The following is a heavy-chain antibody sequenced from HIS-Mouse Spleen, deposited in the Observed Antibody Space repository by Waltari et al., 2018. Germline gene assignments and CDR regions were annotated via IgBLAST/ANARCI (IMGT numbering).Heavy chain of an antibody. CDR2: IDYSGST. J-gene: IGHJ5*02. D-gene: IGHD1-26*01. CDR1: GGSIRSSRYH. V-gene: IGHV4-39*07. Sequence: QLQLQESGTGLVKPSQTPSLTCTVAGGSIRSSRYHRGWIRQPPGKGVEWIGSIDYSGSTYYNPSLKSRVTISVDTSKNQFSLKLSSVTAADTAGYYCASEIVGATWGQGTLVTVSS. CDR3: ASEIVGAT.